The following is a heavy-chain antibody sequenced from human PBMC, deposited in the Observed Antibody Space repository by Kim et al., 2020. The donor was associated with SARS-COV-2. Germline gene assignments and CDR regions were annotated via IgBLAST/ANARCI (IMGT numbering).Heavy chain of an antibody. CDR1: GYTFTSYG. CDR3: ARGRMDYYGSGSYSRFDP. Sequence: ASVKVSCKASGYTFTSYGISWVRQAPGQGLEWMGWISAYNGNTNYAQKLQGRVTMTTDTSTSTAYMELRSLRSDDTAVYYCARGRMDYYGSGSYSRFDPWGQGTLVTVSS. J-gene: IGHJ5*02. D-gene: IGHD3-10*01. V-gene: IGHV1-18*04. CDR2: ISAYNGNT.